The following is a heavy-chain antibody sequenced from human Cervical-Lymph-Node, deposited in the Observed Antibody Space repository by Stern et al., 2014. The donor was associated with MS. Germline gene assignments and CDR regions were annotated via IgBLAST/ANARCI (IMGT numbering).Heavy chain of an antibody. D-gene: IGHD3-9*01. Sequence: EVQLVESGGGLVQPGGSLRLSCAASGFTVADSHMDWVRQAPGKGPEWGSVLYTDASGGSEFYADSVKGRFTVSRDNSRNTLILHMNSLRPDDTAVYYCAREAVDRFVFDLWGQGTLVTVSS. J-gene: IGHJ4*02. V-gene: IGHV3-66*01. CDR3: AREAVDRFVFDL. CDR1: GFTVADSH. CDR2: LYTDASGGSE.